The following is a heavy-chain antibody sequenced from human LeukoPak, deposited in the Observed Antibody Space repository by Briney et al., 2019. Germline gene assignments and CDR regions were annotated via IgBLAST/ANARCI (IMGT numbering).Heavy chain of an antibody. CDR2: INPNSGGT. V-gene: IGHV1-2*04. CDR3: ARSLSVRQLWGELQDYGMDV. CDR1: GYTFTGYY. D-gene: IGHD5-18*01. Sequence: ASVKVSCKASGYTFTGYYMHWVRQAPGQGLEWMGWINPNSGGTNYAQKFQGWVTMTRDTSISTAYMELSRLRSDDTAVYYCARSLSVRQLWGELQDYGMDVWGQGTTVTVSS. J-gene: IGHJ6*02.